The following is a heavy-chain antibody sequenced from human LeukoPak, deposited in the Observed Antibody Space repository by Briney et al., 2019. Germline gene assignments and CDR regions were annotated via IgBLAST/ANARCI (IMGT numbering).Heavy chain of an antibody. CDR2: INPNSGGT. Sequence: ASVKVSCKASGNTFTGNYMHWVRQAPGQGLEWMGWINPNSGGTSYAQKFQGRVTMTRDTSISTAYMELSRLRSDDTAVYYCARAVDISTREFDYWGQGTLVTVSS. CDR3: ARAVDISTREFDY. D-gene: IGHD4-23*01. J-gene: IGHJ4*02. V-gene: IGHV1-2*02. CDR1: GNTFTGNY.